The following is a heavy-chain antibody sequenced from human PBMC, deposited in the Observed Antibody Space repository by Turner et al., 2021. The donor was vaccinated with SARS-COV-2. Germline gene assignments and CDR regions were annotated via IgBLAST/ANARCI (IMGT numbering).Heavy chain of an antibody. Sequence: QLQLQESGPGLVKPSETLSLTCAVSGDSILSSTHFWVWIRQPPGKGLEWIWCIYDTGSAYYNPSLRSRVTLSVDTSKNEFSVKLSSVTAADTAVYFCASPNYHDVSGSPFSLEYWGQGSLVTVSS. D-gene: IGHD3-22*01. J-gene: IGHJ4*02. CDR1: GDSILSSTHF. CDR3: ASPNYHDVSGSPFSLEY. CDR2: IYDTGSA. V-gene: IGHV4-39*01.